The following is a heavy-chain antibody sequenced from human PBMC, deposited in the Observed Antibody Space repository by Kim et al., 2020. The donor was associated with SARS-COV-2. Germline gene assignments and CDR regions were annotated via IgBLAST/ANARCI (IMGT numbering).Heavy chain of an antibody. CDR2: MNPNSGNT. D-gene: IGHD2-2*02. V-gene: IGHV1-8*01. CDR3: VRGDSDCSSASCYNY. CDR1: GYTFNSYD. J-gene: IGHJ4*02. Sequence: ASVKVSCKASGYTFNSYDINWVRQATGQGLEWMGWMNPNSGNTGYAQKFQGRVTMTRSTPINTAYMELNSLSSEDTAVYYCVRGDSDCSSASCYNYWCQGTLVTVSS.